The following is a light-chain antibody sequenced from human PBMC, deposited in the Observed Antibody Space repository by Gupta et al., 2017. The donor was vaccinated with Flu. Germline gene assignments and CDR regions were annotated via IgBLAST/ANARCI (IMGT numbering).Light chain of an antibody. CDR1: HDIDFY. Sequence: DIQMTQSPSSLSASTGDRIVITCRASHDIDFYLSWYQHKPGRPPTLLISAAGSLQRGVPSRFSGNGSGTNFTLAISDLQPEDFSTYYCRQTVVDPWTFGQGTTV. CDR3: RQTVVDPWT. V-gene: IGKV1-39*01. CDR2: AAG. J-gene: IGKJ1*01.